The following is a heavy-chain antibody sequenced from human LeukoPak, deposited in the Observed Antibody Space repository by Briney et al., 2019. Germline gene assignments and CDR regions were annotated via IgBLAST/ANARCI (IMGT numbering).Heavy chain of an antibody. D-gene: IGHD6-13*01. CDR3: ARDLETGSEYPYSSPT. J-gene: IGHJ5*02. Sequence: SVKVSCKASGYTFTGYYMHWVRQAPGQGLEWMGGIIPIFGTANYAQKFQGRVTITTDESTSTAYMELSSLRSEDTAVYYCARDLETGSEYPYSSPTWGQGTLVTVSS. V-gene: IGHV1-69*05. CDR2: IIPIFGTA. CDR1: GYTFTGYY.